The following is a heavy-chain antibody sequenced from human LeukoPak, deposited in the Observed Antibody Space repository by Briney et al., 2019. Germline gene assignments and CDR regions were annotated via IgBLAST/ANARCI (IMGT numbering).Heavy chain of an antibody. Sequence: AGGSLRLSCAASGLTFSNYGIHWVRQAPGKGLEWVAFIRYDGSNKYYADSVKGRFTISRDNSKNTLYLQMNSLRAEDTAVYYCAKKSPGGYDYYYNYMDVWGKGTTVTVSS. CDR2: IRYDGSNK. CDR3: AKKSPGGYDYYYNYMDV. CDR1: GLTFSNYG. D-gene: IGHD5-12*01. J-gene: IGHJ6*03. V-gene: IGHV3-30*02.